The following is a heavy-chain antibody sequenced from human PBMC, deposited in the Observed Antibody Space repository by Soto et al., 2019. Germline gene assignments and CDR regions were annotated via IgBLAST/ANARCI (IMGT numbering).Heavy chain of an antibody. D-gene: IGHD3-16*01. Sequence: PGGSLRLSCAASGLTFSSYAMSWVRQAPGRGLEWVSAISGSGGSTYYADSVKGRFTISRDNSKNTLYLQMNSLRAEDAAVYYCAKAPLWGPHFANWGQGTLVTVSS. V-gene: IGHV3-23*01. CDR3: AKAPLWGPHFAN. CDR1: GLTFSSYA. CDR2: ISGSGGST. J-gene: IGHJ4*02.